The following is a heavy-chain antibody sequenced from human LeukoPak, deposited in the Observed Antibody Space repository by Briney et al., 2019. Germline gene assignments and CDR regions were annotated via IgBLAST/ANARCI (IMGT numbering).Heavy chain of an antibody. Sequence: PGRSLRLSCAASGFTFSSYGMHWVRQAPGKGLEWVAVISYDGSNKYYADSVKGRFTISRDNSKNTLYLQMNSLRAEDTAVYYCASIAAAGLDWFDHWGQGTLVTVSS. J-gene: IGHJ5*02. V-gene: IGHV3-30*03. D-gene: IGHD6-13*01. CDR1: GFTFSSYG. CDR3: ASIAAAGLDWFDH. CDR2: ISYDGSNK.